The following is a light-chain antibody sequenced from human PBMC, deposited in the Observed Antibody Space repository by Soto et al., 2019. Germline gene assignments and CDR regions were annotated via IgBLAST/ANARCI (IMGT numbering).Light chain of an antibody. V-gene: IGKV1-9*01. CDR2: GAS. CDR3: QQLNSYPLT. J-gene: IGKJ4*01. CDR1: QDMNTY. Sequence: DIQLTQSPSCLSASLGDRVTITFRASQDMNTYIAWYQHTPGKAPKLLIYGASTLQSGVPARFSGSESGAVFTLRISSLQPEDFATYYCQQLNSYPLTFGGGTKVDIK.